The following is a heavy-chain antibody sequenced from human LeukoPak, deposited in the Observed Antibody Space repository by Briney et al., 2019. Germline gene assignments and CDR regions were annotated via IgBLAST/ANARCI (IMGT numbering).Heavy chain of an antibody. D-gene: IGHD2-15*01. J-gene: IGHJ4*02. V-gene: IGHV4-59*01. Sequence: SGTLSLTCTVSGGSISSYYWSWIRQPPGKGLEWIGYMYYSGSTNSNPSLKSRVTILVDTSKNQFSLKLNSVSAADTAVYYCARMVEGDYFDYWGQGTLVTVSS. CDR2: MYYSGST. CDR3: ARMVEGDYFDY. CDR1: GGSISSYY.